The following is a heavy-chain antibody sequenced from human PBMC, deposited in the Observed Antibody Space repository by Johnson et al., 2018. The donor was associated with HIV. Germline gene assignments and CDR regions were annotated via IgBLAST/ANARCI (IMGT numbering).Heavy chain of an antibody. CDR3: ATVVVTFGGVIVKNGFDI. CDR1: GFIFSNAW. J-gene: IGHJ3*02. V-gene: IGHV3-15*01. Sequence: VQLVESGGGLIEPGGSLRLSCAASGFIFSNAWMTWVRQAPGKGLEWVGRIKGKTDGGTTDYAAPVKGRFTISRSESKNTLYLQMNSLKIEDTAVYYCATVVVTFGGVIVKNGFDIWGQGTMVTVSS. CDR2: IKGKTDGGTT. D-gene: IGHD3-16*02.